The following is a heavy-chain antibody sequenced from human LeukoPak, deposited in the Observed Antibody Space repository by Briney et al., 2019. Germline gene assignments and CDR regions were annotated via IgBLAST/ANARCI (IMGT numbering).Heavy chain of an antibody. D-gene: IGHD3-9*01. Sequence: SETLSLTCTVSGGSISSYYWSWIRQPAGKGLEWIGRIYTSGSTNYNPSLKSRVTMSVDTSKNQVSLNLKYVTAADTAVYYCARGYFDWFLDNWGRGTLVTVSS. CDR3: ARGYFDWFLDN. CDR1: GGSISSYY. V-gene: IGHV4-4*07. J-gene: IGHJ4*02. CDR2: IYTSGST.